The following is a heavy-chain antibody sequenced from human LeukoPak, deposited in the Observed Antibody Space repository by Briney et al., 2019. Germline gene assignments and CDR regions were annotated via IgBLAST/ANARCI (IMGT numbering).Heavy chain of an antibody. CDR3: AKERVHDYSNFYYYYYGMDV. D-gene: IGHD4-11*01. CDR2: ISYDGSNK. V-gene: IGHV3-30*18. J-gene: IGHJ6*02. Sequence: GGSLRLSCAASGFTFSSYGMHWVRQAPGKGLEWVAVISYDGSNKYYADSVKGRFTISRDNSKNTLYLQMNSLRAEDTAVYYCAKERVHDYSNFYYYYYGMDVWGQGTTVTVSS. CDR1: GFTFSSYG.